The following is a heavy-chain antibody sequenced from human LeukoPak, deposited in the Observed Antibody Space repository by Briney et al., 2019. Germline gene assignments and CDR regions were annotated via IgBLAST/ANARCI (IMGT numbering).Heavy chain of an antibody. J-gene: IGHJ4*02. Sequence: ASVKVSCKASGYTFTSYYMHWVRQAPGQGLEWMGIINPSGGSTSYAQKFQGRVTMTRDTSTSTVYMEQSSLRSEDTAVYYCAREGDGSGSYYEYYFDYWGQGTLVTISS. CDR1: GYTFTSYY. V-gene: IGHV1-46*01. CDR2: INPSGGST. CDR3: AREGDGSGSYYEYYFDY. D-gene: IGHD3-10*01.